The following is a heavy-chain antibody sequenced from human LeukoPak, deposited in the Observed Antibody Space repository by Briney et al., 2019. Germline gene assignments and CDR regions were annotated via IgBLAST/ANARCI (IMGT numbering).Heavy chain of an antibody. Sequence: PSETLSLTCTVSGGSISGYYWSWIRQPAGKGLEWIGRIYTSGSTNYNPSLKSRVTMSVDTSKNQCSLKLSSVTAADTAVYYCARDSPGYSSGWYYFDYWGQGTLVTVSS. CDR2: IYTSGST. CDR1: GGSISGYY. V-gene: IGHV4-4*07. D-gene: IGHD6-19*01. CDR3: ARDSPGYSSGWYYFDY. J-gene: IGHJ4*02.